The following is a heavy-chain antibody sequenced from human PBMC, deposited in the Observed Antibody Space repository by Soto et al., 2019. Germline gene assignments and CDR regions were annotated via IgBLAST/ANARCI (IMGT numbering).Heavy chain of an antibody. Sequence: QVQLVQSGAEVKKPGASVKVSCKASGYTFTSYGISWVRQAPGQGLEWMGWISAYNGNTDYAQKLQGRVTMTTDTSTSTCYVELWSLRSDDRAVYYYARDWLGTIRIEGFDYWGQGSLVTVSS. D-gene: IGHD3-10*01. CDR3: ARDWLGTIRIEGFDY. V-gene: IGHV1-18*01. J-gene: IGHJ4*02. CDR2: ISAYNGNT. CDR1: GYTFTSYG.